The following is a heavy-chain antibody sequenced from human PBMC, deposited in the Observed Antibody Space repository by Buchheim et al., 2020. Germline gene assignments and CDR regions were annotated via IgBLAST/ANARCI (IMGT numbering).Heavy chain of an antibody. J-gene: IGHJ6*02. D-gene: IGHD6-6*01. CDR2: IYPDDSET. CDR3: ARRAAGTEYNGLDV. CDR1: GYTFPTFW. Sequence: EVQLVQSGPEVKKPGESLKISCKASGYTFPTFWIGWVRQMPGKGLEWMGIIYPDDSETRYNPSFQGQVTISADKSITTAYLQWRRLKASDTAMYYCARRAAGTEYNGLDVWGQGTT. V-gene: IGHV5-51*01.